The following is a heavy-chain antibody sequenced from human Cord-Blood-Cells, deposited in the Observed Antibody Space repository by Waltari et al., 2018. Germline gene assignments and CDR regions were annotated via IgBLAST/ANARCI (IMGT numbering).Heavy chain of an antibody. Sequence: EVQLVESGGGLVQPGGSLRLSCAASGFTFSSYWMSWVRQARGTGLEWVANIKQDGSEKYYVNSVKGRFTISRDNAKNSLYLQMNSLRAEDTAVYYCARDRVGADAFDIWGQGTMVTVSS. CDR2: IKQDGSEK. CDR1: GFTFSSYW. J-gene: IGHJ3*02. D-gene: IGHD1-26*01. CDR3: ARDRVGADAFDI. V-gene: IGHV3-7*01.